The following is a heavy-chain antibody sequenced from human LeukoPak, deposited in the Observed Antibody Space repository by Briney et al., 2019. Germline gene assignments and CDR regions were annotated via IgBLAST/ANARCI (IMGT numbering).Heavy chain of an antibody. J-gene: IGHJ4*02. CDR1: GGSISSGSYY. CDR3: ASDTGHDY. Sequence: SQTLSLTCTVSGGSISSGSYYWSWIRQPAGKGLEWIGRIYTSGSTNYNPSLKSRVTISVDASKNQFSLKLSSVTAADTAVYYCASDTGHDYWGQGTLVTVSS. D-gene: IGHD5-18*01. V-gene: IGHV4-61*02. CDR2: IYTSGST.